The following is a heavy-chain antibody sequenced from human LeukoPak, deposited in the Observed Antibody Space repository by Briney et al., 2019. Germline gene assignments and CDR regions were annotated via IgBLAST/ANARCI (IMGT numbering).Heavy chain of an antibody. J-gene: IGHJ4*02. Sequence: GSSVKVSYKASGGTFSSYAISWVRQAPGQGLEWMGRIIPIFGTANYAQKFQGRVTITTDESTSTAYMELSSLRSEDTAVYYCARANFKGLTYYYDSSGYSDWGQGTLVTVSS. CDR2: IIPIFGTA. CDR3: ARANFKGLTYYYDSSGYSD. V-gene: IGHV1-69*05. D-gene: IGHD3-22*01. CDR1: GGTFSSYA.